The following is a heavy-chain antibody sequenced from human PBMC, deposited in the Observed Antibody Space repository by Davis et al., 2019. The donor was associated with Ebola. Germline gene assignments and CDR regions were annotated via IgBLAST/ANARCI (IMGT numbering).Heavy chain of an antibody. D-gene: IGHD2-2*01. CDR1: GGTFSSYA. CDR3: ARAKGGYCSSTSCYAPYYLDY. V-gene: IGHV1-69*06. Sequence: SVKVSCKASGGTFSSYAISWVRQAPGQGLEWMGGIIPIFGTANYAQKFQGRVTITADKSTSTAYMELSSLRSEDTAVYYCARAKGGYCSSTSCYAPYYLDYWGQGTLVTVSS. J-gene: IGHJ4*02. CDR2: IIPIFGTA.